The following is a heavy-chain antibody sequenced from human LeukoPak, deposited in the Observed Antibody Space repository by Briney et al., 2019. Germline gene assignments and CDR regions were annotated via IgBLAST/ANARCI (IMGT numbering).Heavy chain of an antibody. CDR1: GFTFSNAW. CDR3: ASRKCGSGWYEFYFDY. CDR2: IKSKSDGGTT. J-gene: IGHJ4*02. D-gene: IGHD6-19*01. V-gene: IGHV3-15*01. Sequence: GGSLRLSCAVSGFTFSNAWMSWVRQAPGKGLEWVGQIKSKSDGGTTDNAAPVKGRFTISRDDSRNTLYLQMNSLRAEDTALYYCASRKCGSGWYEFYFDYWGQGTLVTVSS.